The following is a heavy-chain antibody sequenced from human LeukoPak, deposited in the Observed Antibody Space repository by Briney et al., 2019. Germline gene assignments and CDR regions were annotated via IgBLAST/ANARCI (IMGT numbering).Heavy chain of an antibody. CDR2: ISSSSSTI. CDR3: ARDATVTPPSIDY. V-gene: IGHV3-48*01. CDR1: GFTFSSYS. D-gene: IGHD5-12*01. Sequence: SGGSLRLSCAASGFTFSSYSMNWVRQAPGKGLEWVSYISSSSSTIYYADSVKGRFTISRDNAKNSLYPQMNSLRAEDTAVYYCARDATVTPPSIDYWGQGTLVTVSS. J-gene: IGHJ4*02.